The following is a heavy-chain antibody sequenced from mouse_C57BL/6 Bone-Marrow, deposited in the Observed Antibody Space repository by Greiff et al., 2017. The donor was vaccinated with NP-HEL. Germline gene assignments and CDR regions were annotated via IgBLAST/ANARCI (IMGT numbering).Heavy chain of an antibody. CDR2: ISSGGSYT. V-gene: IGHV5-6*01. CDR3: ARDGYYGRRDYFDY. D-gene: IGHD2-3*01. Sequence: EVQRVESGGDLVKPGGSLKLSCAASGFTFSSYGMSWVRQTPDKRLEWVATISSGGSYTYYPDSVKGRFTISRDNAKNTLYLQMSSLKSEDTAMYYCARDGYYGRRDYFDYWGQGTTLTVSS. J-gene: IGHJ2*01. CDR1: GFTFSSYG.